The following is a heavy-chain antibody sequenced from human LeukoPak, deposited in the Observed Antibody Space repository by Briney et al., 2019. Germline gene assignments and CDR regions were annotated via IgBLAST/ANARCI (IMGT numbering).Heavy chain of an antibody. CDR1: GGSFSGYY. CDR2: INHSGST. J-gene: IGHJ4*02. V-gene: IGHV4-34*01. CDR3: ARLKYYYDSSVYSYAQPFDY. Sequence: PSETLSLTCAVYGGSFSGYYWSWIRQPPGKGLEWIGEINHSGSTNYNPSLKSRVTISVDTSKSQFSLKLSSVTAADTAVYYCARLKYYYDSSVYSYAQPFDYWGPGTLVTVSS. D-gene: IGHD3-22*01.